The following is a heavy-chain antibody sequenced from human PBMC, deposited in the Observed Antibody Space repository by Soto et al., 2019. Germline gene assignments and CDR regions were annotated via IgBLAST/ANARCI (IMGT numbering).Heavy chain of an antibody. Sequence: SETLSLTCTVSGGAVSSGSYYWSWIRQSPGKGLEWIGYFYYTGSTNYNPSLKSRVTISADTTKNQLSLKLRTVTAADTAVYYCAREGNRYSYGFDSWGRGILVTVSS. J-gene: IGHJ4*02. CDR3: AREGNRYSYGFDS. CDR1: GGAVSSGSYY. D-gene: IGHD5-18*01. V-gene: IGHV4-61*01. CDR2: FYYTGST.